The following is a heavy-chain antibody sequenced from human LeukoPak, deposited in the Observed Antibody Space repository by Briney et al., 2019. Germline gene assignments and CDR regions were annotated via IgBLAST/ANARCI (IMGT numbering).Heavy chain of an antibody. CDR3: ARVTYYDYVWGSYRYTYFDY. CDR2: ISWNSGSI. D-gene: IGHD3-16*02. J-gene: IGHJ4*02. CDR1: GFTFDDYA. Sequence: GRSLRLSCAASGFTFDDYAMHWVRQAPGKGLEWVSGISWNSGSIGYADSVKGRFTISRDNAKNSLYLQMNSLRAEDTAVYYCARVTYYDYVWGSYRYTYFDYWGQGTLVTVSS. V-gene: IGHV3-9*01.